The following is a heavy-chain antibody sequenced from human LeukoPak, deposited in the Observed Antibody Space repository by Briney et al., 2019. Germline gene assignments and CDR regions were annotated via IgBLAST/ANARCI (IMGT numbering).Heavy chain of an antibody. D-gene: IGHD5-12*01. V-gene: IGHV4-34*01. J-gene: IGHJ6*02. Sequence: SETLSLTCAVYGGSFSGYYWSWIRQPPGKGLEWIGEINHSGSTNYNPSLKSRVTISVDTSKNQFSLKLSSVTAADTAVYYCASSGYRNYHYYYGMDVWGQGTTVTVSS. CDR3: ASSGYRNYHYYYGMDV. CDR2: INHSGST. CDR1: GGSFSGYY.